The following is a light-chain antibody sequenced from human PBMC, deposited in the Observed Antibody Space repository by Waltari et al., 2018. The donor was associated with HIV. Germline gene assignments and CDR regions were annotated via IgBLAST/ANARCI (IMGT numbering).Light chain of an antibody. CDR2: DAS. Sequence: IVMTQSPATLSVSPGERVTLSCRASQSVGVNLAWYQQKLGQTPRLLIYDASTRATGIPARFSGSGSGTDFTLTISSLEPEDFVVYYCQQRSNWPRFTFGQGTRLEI. CDR3: QQRSNWPRFT. V-gene: IGKV3-11*01. J-gene: IGKJ2*01. CDR1: QSVGVN.